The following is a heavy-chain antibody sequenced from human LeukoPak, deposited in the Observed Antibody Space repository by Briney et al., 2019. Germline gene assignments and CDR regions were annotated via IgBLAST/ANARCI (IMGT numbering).Heavy chain of an antibody. CDR3: ARGYFAVGAFDI. V-gene: IGHV3-23*01. Sequence: GGSLRLSCAASGFTFSSYAMSWVRQAPGKGLEWVSGISGRDSTTSYADSVKGRFTISRDNSKNTLYLQLNSLRAEDTAVYYCARGYFAVGAFDIWGQGTMVTVSS. J-gene: IGHJ3*02. D-gene: IGHD3-3*01. CDR1: GFTFSSYA. CDR2: ISGRDSTT.